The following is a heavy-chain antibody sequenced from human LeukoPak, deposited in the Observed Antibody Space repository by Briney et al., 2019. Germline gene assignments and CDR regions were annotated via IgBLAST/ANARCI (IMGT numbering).Heavy chain of an antibody. CDR1: GGSISSGDYY. D-gene: IGHD5-24*01. J-gene: IGHJ4*02. CDR3: ARSKDGYNYFDY. V-gene: IGHV4-31*03. CDR2: IYYSRRT. Sequence: SETLSLTCTVSGGSISSGDYYWNWIRQHPGKGLEWIGYIYYSRRTYYSPSLKSRVSISVDTSKNQFSLKLNSVTAADTALYYCARSKDGYNYFDYWGQGTLVTASS.